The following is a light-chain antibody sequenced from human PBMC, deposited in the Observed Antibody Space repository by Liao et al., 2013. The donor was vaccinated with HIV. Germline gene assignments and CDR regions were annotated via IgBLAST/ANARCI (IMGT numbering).Light chain of an antibody. CDR2: QNY. Sequence: YELTQPPSLSASPGQPASISCSGDELGNKFAFWYQQRPGQSPVLVIYQNYKRPSGIPERFSGSNSGNTATLTISGTQAMDEADYYCQAWDGSTARVFGGGTKLTVL. CDR3: QAWDGSTARV. J-gene: IGLJ3*02. CDR1: ELGNKF. V-gene: IGLV3-1*01.